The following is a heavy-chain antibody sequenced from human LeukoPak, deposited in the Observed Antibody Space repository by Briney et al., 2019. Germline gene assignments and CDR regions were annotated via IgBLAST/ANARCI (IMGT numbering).Heavy chain of an antibody. CDR1: GFTFSSYG. CDR2: IRYDGSNK. J-gene: IGHJ4*02. CDR3: AKEITIFGVVTDY. V-gene: IGHV3-30*02. D-gene: IGHD3-3*01. Sequence: GGSLRLSCAASGFTFSSYGMHWVRQASGKGLEWVAFIRYDGSNKYYADSVKGRFTISRDNSKNTLYLQMNSLRAEDTAVYYCAKEITIFGVVTDYWGQGTLVTVSS.